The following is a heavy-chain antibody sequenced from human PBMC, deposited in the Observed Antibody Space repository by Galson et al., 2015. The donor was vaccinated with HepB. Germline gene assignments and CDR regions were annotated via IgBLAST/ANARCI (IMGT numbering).Heavy chain of an antibody. CDR1: GGSFSGYY. CDR2: INHSGST. V-gene: IGHV4-34*01. D-gene: IGHD3-22*01. CDR3: ASGRYYHSGYFDL. J-gene: IGHJ2*01. Sequence: ETLSLTCAVYGGSFSGYYWSWIRQPPGKGLEWIGEINHSGSTNYNPSLKSRVTISVDTSKNQFSLKLSSVTAADTAVYYCASGRYYHSGYFDLWGRGTLVTVSS.